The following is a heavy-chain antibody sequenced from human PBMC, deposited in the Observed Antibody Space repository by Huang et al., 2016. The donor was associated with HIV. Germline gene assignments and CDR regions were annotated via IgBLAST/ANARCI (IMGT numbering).Heavy chain of an antibody. CDR3: ATSYGYFPH. V-gene: IGHV3-48*02. CDR2: INNNGSKI. Sequence: EVQLVESGGGLVQPGGSLTLSCAACGFTLSAYSMSWVRKPPGKGLEWVSYINNNGSKILYAGSVKGGFTISRDNAKNSLYLQMNSLRDDDTAVFYCATSYGYFPHWGQGTLVTVSS. J-gene: IGHJ1*01. D-gene: IGHD5-18*01. CDR1: GFTLSAYS.